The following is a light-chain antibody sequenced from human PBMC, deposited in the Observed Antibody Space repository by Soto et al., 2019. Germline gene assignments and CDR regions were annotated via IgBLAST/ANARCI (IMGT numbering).Light chain of an antibody. Sequence: QSVLTQPASVSRSPGQSITISCTGTSSDVGGYNYVSWYQQHPGKAPKLMIYDVSNRPSGVSNRFSGSKSGNTASLTISGLQAEDEADYYCSSFTSSSTRVFGGGTKVNVL. CDR3: SSFTSSSTRV. CDR2: DVS. J-gene: IGLJ2*01. V-gene: IGLV2-14*01. CDR1: SSDVGGYNY.